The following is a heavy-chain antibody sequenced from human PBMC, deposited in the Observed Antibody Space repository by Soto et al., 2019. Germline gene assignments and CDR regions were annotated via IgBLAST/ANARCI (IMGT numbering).Heavy chain of an antibody. Sequence: GGSLRLSCAVSGFTFSSYSMSWVRQAPGKGLEWVSAISGSGGDTNYADSVKGRFTISRDNSKNTLYLQMNSLRAEDTAVYYCAKDQNYYDNRPTDYWGQGTPVTVSS. J-gene: IGHJ4*02. V-gene: IGHV3-23*01. CDR3: AKDQNYYDNRPTDY. CDR2: ISGSGGDT. D-gene: IGHD3-22*01. CDR1: GFTFSSYS.